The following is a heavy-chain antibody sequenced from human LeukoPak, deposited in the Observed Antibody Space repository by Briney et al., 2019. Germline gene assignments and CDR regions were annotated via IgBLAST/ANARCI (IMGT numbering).Heavy chain of an antibody. Sequence: GGSLRLSCAASGFTFSSYAMSWVRQAPGKGLEWVSATSTSGGSTYYADSVKGRFTISRDNSKNTLYLQMDSLRVEDTAVYYCASKCSGSAVPFYWGQGTLVTVSS. V-gene: IGHV3-23*01. J-gene: IGHJ4*02. CDR1: GFTFSSYA. CDR3: ASKCSGSAVPFY. D-gene: IGHD1-26*01. CDR2: TSTSGGST.